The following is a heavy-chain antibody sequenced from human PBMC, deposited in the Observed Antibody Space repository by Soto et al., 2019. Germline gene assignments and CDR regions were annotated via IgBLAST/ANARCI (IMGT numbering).Heavy chain of an antibody. CDR2: IWYDGSNK. CDR3: ARDLGTGTTYYGMDV. Sequence: QVQLVESGGGVVQPGRSLRLSCAASGFTFSSYGMHWVRQAPGKGLEWVAVIWYDGSNKYYADSVKGRFTISRDNSKNTLYLQMNSLRAEDTAVYYCARDLGTGTTYYGMDVWGQGTTVTVSS. D-gene: IGHD1-1*01. CDR1: GFTFSSYG. V-gene: IGHV3-33*01. J-gene: IGHJ6*02.